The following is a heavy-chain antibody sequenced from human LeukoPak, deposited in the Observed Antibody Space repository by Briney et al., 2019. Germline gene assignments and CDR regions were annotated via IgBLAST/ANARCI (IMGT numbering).Heavy chain of an antibody. J-gene: IGHJ5*02. CDR3: ARESHEVDYVWGSYPINWFDP. D-gene: IGHD3-16*02. CDR2: IYHSGST. V-gene: IGHV4-38-2*02. Sequence: PSETLSLTCAVSGYSISSGYYWGWIRQPPGKGLEWIGSIYHSGSTYHNPSLKSRVTISVDTSKNQFSLKLSSVTAADTAVYYCARESHEVDYVWGSYPINWFDPWGQGTLVTVSS. CDR1: GYSISSGYY.